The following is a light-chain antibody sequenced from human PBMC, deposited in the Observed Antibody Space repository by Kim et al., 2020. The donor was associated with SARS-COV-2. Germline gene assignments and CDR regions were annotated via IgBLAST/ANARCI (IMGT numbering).Light chain of an antibody. J-gene: IGKJ5*01. Sequence: EIVLTQSPATLSLSPGERATLSCRASHSGTFSLTWYQQKSGQPPRLLIYDASARATGIPARFSGSGSGTDFTLTISSLEPEDSAVYYCQLRSAFGQGTRLEIK. CDR2: DAS. CDR3: QLRSA. V-gene: IGKV3-11*01. CDR1: HSGTFS.